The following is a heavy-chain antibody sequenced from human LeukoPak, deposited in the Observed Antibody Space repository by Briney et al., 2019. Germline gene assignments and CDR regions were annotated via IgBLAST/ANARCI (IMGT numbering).Heavy chain of an antibody. CDR3: ARLSSGHYHYYYYGMDV. CDR2: INHSGST. J-gene: IGHJ6*02. D-gene: IGHD3-22*01. CDR1: GGSFSGYY. Sequence: SETLSLTCAVYGGSFSGYYWSWIRQPPGKGLEWIGEINHSGSTNYNPSLKSRVTISVDTSKNQFSLKLSSVTAADTAVYYCARLSSGHYHYYYYGMDVWGQGTTVTVSS. V-gene: IGHV4-34*01.